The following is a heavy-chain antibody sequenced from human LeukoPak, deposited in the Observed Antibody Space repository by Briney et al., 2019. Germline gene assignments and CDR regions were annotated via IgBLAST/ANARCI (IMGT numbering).Heavy chain of an antibody. D-gene: IGHD4-11*01. CDR1: GDSIRSDH. Sequence: SETLSLTCTVSGDSIRSDHWSWIRQPPGRGLEWIGYIHYSGNTKYNPSLKSRVTVSLDTSKKQFSLRLSSVTAADTAVYYCARDRATVTNDYWFDPWGQGTLVTVSS. CDR2: IHYSGNT. CDR3: ARDRATVTNDYWFDP. J-gene: IGHJ5*02. V-gene: IGHV4-59*01.